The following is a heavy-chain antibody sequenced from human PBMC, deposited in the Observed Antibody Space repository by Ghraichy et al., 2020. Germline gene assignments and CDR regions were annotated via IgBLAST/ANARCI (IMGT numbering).Heavy chain of an antibody. D-gene: IGHD5-24*01. Sequence: SETLSLTCTVSGGSISSSSYYWGWIRQPPGKGLEWIGSIYYSGSTYYNPSLKSRVTISVDTSKNQFSLKLSSVTAADTAVYYCANARDGYNEGYFDYWGQGTLVTVSS. V-gene: IGHV4-39*01. J-gene: IGHJ4*02. CDR2: IYYSGST. CDR3: ANARDGYNEGYFDY. CDR1: GGSISSSSYY.